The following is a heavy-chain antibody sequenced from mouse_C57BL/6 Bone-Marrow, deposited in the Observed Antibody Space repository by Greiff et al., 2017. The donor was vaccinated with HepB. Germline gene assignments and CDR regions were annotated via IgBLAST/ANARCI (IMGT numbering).Heavy chain of an antibody. Sequence: QVQLQQSGPGLVAPSQSLSITCTVSGFSLTSYAISWVRQPPGKGLEWLGVIWTGGGTNYNSALKSRLSISKDNSKSQVFLKMNSLQTDDTARYYCASSPGTGYYAMDYWGQGTSVTVSP. CDR3: ASSPGTGYYAMDY. CDR2: IWTGGGT. CDR1: GFSLTSYA. D-gene: IGHD3-3*01. J-gene: IGHJ4*01. V-gene: IGHV2-9-1*01.